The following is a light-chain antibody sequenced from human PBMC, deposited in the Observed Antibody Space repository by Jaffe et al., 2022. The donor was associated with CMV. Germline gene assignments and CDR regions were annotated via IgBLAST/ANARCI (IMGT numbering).Light chain of an antibody. CDR2: AAS. J-gene: IGKJ2*01. V-gene: IGKV1-39*01. CDR3: QQSYSSPPT. Sequence: DIQMTQSPSSLSASVGDRVTITCRASQNISNFLNWFQQKPGKAPNLLIYAASSLQSGVASRFSGSGSGTDFTLTIGSLQPEDFATYYCQQSYSSPPTFGQGTKLEIK. CDR1: QNISNF.